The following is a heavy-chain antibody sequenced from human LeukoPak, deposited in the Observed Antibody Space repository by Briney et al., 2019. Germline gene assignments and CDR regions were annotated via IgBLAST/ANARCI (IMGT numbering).Heavy chain of an antibody. CDR3: AKLAGSGSYSANEFDY. V-gene: IGHV3-23*01. CDR1: GFTFSSYA. Sequence: GGSLRLSCAASGFTFSSYAMSWVRQAPGKGLERVSLISGSGDYTFYADYVKGRFSISRDNSKNTVYLQMNSLRAEDTAVYYCAKLAGSGSYSANEFDYWGQGTLVTVSS. J-gene: IGHJ4*02. CDR2: ISGSGDYT. D-gene: IGHD3-10*01.